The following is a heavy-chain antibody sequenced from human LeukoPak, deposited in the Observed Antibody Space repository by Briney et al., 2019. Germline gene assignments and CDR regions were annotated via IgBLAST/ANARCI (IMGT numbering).Heavy chain of an antibody. CDR1: DYPFTGNY. J-gene: IGHJ4*02. V-gene: IGHV1-2*02. D-gene: IGHD1-26*01. CDR2: FNPNSGGT. Sequence: ASVKVSCKXSDYPFTGNYRPWGGQAPGKGLEGLDWFNPNSGGTNSAQKFQGRVTMTRDTSISTAYMELSRLRSDDTAVYYCARDRGVGATLYYFDYWGQGTLVTVSS. CDR3: ARDRGVGATLYYFDY.